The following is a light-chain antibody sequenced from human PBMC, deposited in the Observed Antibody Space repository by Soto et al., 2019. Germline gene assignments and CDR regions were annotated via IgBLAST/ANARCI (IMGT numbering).Light chain of an antibody. CDR1: QSVNNN. CDR3: QQYNDRPPLT. Sequence: IVLTHSPGTLSLSPWERVTLSCRASQSVNNNLAWYQQQPGQAPRLLIYDTSSRATGVPARLSGSGSGTEFTLTISSLKAEDFAVYYCQQYNDRPPLTFGGGTKVDIK. CDR2: DTS. V-gene: IGKV3-15*01. J-gene: IGKJ4*01.